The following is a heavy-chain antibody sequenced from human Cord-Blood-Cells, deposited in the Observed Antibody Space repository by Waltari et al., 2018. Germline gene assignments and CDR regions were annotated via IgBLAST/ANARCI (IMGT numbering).Heavy chain of an antibody. V-gene: IGHV3-30*18. CDR2: ISYDGSNK. D-gene: IGHD3-10*01. Sequence: QVQLVESGGGVVRPGRSLRLSCAASGFTFSSYGMHWVRQPPGKGLEWVAVISYDGSNKYYADSVKGRFTISRDNSKNTLYLQMNSLRAEDTAVYYCAKDANYYGSGSLGFDYWGQGTLVTVSS. CDR1: GFTFSSYG. CDR3: AKDANYYGSGSLGFDY. J-gene: IGHJ4*02.